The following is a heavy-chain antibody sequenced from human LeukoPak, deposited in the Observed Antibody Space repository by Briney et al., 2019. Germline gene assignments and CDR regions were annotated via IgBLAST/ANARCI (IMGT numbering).Heavy chain of an antibody. CDR3: ARDRVRYFDY. J-gene: IGHJ4*02. CDR1: GFTFSGYS. V-gene: IGHV3-48*02. Sequence: PGGSLRLSCAASGFTFSGYSMNWVRQAPGKGLEWISYISSDASTIYYADSVKGRFSISRDNAKNSLFLQMNSLRDEDTAVYYCARDRVRYFDYWGQGTLVTVSS. D-gene: IGHD1-1*01. CDR2: ISSDASTI.